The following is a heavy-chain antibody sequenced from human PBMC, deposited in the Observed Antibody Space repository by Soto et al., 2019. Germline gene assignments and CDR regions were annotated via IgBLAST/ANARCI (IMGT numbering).Heavy chain of an antibody. J-gene: IGHJ6*02. CDR1: GGSITSGDYY. CDR2: IYYSGST. CDR3: AREAGCSGGSCYWGPWDV. D-gene: IGHD2-15*01. V-gene: IGHV4-30-4*01. Sequence: QVQLQESGPGLVKPSQTLSLTCTVSGGSITSGDYYWSWIRQPPGKGLEWIGYIYYSGSTYYNPSLKSRVTISVDTSKNQFSLKLSSVTAADTAVYYCAREAGCSGGSCYWGPWDVWGQGTTVTVSS.